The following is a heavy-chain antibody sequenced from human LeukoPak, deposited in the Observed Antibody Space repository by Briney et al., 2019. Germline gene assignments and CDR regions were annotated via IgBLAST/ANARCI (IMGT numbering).Heavy chain of an antibody. CDR1: GDSISSYY. D-gene: IGHD6-13*01. J-gene: IGHJ5*02. CDR3: ARALRQQLVTGWFDP. V-gene: IGHV4-59*01. CDR2: VYHSGIT. Sequence: SETLSLTCTVSGDSISSYYWNWIRQPPGKGLEWIGYVYHSGITNYNPPLKSRVTISVDTSKNQFSLRLTSLPAADTAVYYCARALRQQLVTGWFDPWGQGTLVTVSS.